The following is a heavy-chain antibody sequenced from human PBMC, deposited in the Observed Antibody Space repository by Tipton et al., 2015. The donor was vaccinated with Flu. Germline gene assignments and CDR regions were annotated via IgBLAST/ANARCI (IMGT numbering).Heavy chain of an antibody. V-gene: IGHV4-61*02. Sequence: LRLSCTVSGGSISSGSYYWSWIRQPAGKGLEWIGRIYTSGSTSYNPSLKSRVTISVDTSKNQFSLKLSSVTAADTAVYYCARGRAVAGFRGFDYWGQGTLVTVSS. D-gene: IGHD6-19*01. CDR2: IYTSGST. CDR3: ARGRAVAGFRGFDY. J-gene: IGHJ4*02. CDR1: GGSISSGSYY.